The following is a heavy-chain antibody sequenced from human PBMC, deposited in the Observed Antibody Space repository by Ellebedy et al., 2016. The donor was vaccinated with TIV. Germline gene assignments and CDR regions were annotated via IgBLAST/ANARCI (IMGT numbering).Heavy chain of an antibody. V-gene: IGHV3-13*01. CDR2: SGAAGAT. CDR3: ATERRNYDNGMNV. D-gene: IGHD3-9*01. J-gene: IGHJ6*02. CDR1: GFSLTGSD. Sequence: PGGSLRLSCAASGFSLTGSDLHWVPRPAGKGLAWVSASGAAGATYYPASVKGRFTISRDNSENTLYLQMNSLTAEDTGVYYCATERRNYDNGMNVWGQGTTVTVSS.